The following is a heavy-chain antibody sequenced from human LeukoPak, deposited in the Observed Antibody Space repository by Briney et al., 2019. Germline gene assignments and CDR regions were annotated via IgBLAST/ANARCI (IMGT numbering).Heavy chain of an antibody. J-gene: IGHJ6*02. Sequence: ASVKVSCKASGYTFTAYYMHWVRQAPGQGLEWMGWINPNSGGTNLAQKFQGRVTMTRDSSISTAYMELSRLRSDDTAVYYCAKDIGGSGWSFNGMDVWGQGTTVTVSS. D-gene: IGHD6-19*01. V-gene: IGHV1-2*02. CDR1: GYTFTAYY. CDR3: AKDIGGSGWSFNGMDV. CDR2: INPNSGGT.